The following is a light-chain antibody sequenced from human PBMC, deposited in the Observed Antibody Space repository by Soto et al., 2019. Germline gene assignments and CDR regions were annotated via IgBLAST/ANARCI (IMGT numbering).Light chain of an antibody. V-gene: IGLV2-23*03. Sequence: QSALTQPASVSGSPGQSITISCTGTSSDVGSGSHNLVSWYQQRPGKAPKLMIYEGSKRPSGVSNRFSGSKSGYTASLTVSGLQAEDEADYYCCSYAGSKNFILFGGGTKLTVL. CDR1: SSDVGSGSHNL. J-gene: IGLJ2*01. CDR3: CSYAGSKNFIL. CDR2: EGS.